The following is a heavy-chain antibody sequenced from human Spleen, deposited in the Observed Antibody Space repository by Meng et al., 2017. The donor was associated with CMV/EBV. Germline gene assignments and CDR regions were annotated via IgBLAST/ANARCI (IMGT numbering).Heavy chain of an antibody. D-gene: IGHD3-22*01. CDR2: MNPNSGNT. CDR1: GYTFTSYD. V-gene: IGHV1-8*03. Sequence: ASVKVSCKASGYTFTSYDINWVRQATGQGLEWMGWMNPNSGNTGYAQKFQGRVTITRNTSISTAYMELSSLRSEDTAVYYCARVLHNFYDSSGNHYGMDVWGQGTTVTVSS. J-gene: IGHJ6*02. CDR3: ARVLHNFYDSSGNHYGMDV.